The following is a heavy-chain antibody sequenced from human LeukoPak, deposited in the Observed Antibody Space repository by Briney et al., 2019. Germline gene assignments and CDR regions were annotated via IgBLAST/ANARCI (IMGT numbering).Heavy chain of an antibody. D-gene: IGHD4-11*01. Sequence: PGGSLRLSCAASGFTFSSYSMNWVRQAPGKGLEWVSAISGSGGSTYYAGSVKGRFTISRDNSKNTLWLQMNSLRAEDTAVYYCAKDSYSNYEDPSFDYWGQGTLVTVSS. CDR2: ISGSGGST. V-gene: IGHV3-23*01. J-gene: IGHJ4*02. CDR3: AKDSYSNYEDPSFDY. CDR1: GFTFSSYS.